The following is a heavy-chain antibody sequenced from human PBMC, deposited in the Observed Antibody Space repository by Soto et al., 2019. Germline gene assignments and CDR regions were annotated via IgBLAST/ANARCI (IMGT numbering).Heavy chain of an antibody. D-gene: IGHD3-10*01. V-gene: IGHV4-39*07. J-gene: IGHJ5*02. Sequence: KPSETLSLTCTVSGGSISSSNYYWSWIRQPPGKGLEWIGSIYYSGSTYYNPSLKSRLTISVDTSKNQFSLKLSSVTAADTAVYYCAYYVSGKGWFDPWGQGTLVTAPQ. CDR1: GGSISSSNYY. CDR3: AYYVSGKGWFDP. CDR2: IYYSGST.